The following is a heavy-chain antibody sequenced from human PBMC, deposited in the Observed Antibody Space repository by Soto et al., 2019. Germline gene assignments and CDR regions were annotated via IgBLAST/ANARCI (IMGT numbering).Heavy chain of an antibody. D-gene: IGHD3-3*01. CDR1: GGSISSGDYY. Sequence: SETLSLTCTVSGGSISSGDYYWSWIRQPPGKGLEWIGYIYYSGSTYYNPSLKSRVTISVDTSKNQFSLKLSSVTAADTAVYYCARVNVLRFLEWNYYGMDVWGQGTTVTVSS. V-gene: IGHV4-30-4*01. CDR2: IYYSGST. CDR3: ARVNVLRFLEWNYYGMDV. J-gene: IGHJ6*02.